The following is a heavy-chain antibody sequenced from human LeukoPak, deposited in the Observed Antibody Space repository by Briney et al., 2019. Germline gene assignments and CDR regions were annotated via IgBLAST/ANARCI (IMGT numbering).Heavy chain of an antibody. CDR3: ARDRSGSSPFDY. CDR1: GYTFTGYY. CDR2: INPNSGGT. V-gene: IGHV1-2*06. D-gene: IGHD6-6*01. Sequence: GASVKVSCKASGYTFTGYYMHWVRQAPGQGLEWMGRINPNSGGTNYAQKFQGRVTMTRDTSISTAYMELSRLRSDDTAVYYCARDRSGSSPFDYWGQGTLVTVFS. J-gene: IGHJ4*02.